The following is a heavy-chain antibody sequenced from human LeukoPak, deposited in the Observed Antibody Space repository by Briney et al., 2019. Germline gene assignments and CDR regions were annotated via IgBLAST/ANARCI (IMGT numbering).Heavy chain of an antibody. Sequence: GRSLRLSCAASGFTFDDYAMHWVRQAPGKGLEWVSGINWDSGYIGYADSVKGRFTISRDNAKNSLYLQMSSLRAEDTAVYYCARVAAAVPDQWGQGTLVTVSS. V-gene: IGHV3-9*01. J-gene: IGHJ5*02. CDR3: ARVAAAVPDQ. CDR2: INWDSGYI. D-gene: IGHD6-13*01. CDR1: GFTFDDYA.